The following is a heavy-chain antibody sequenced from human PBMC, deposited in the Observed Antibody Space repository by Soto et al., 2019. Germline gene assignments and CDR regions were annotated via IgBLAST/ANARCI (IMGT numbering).Heavy chain of an antibody. V-gene: IGHV4-31*03. J-gene: IGHJ6*02. D-gene: IGHD4-4*01. CDR2: IYYSGRT. CDR3: ARDTLYSPFRQYGMDV. Sequence: QVQLQESGPGLVKPSQTLSLTCTVSGDSISSGDYYCSWIRQLPGKGLEWIGYIYYSGRTSYHPSLKSRVSISVDTSKNQFSLRLTSVTAADTAVCYCARDTLYSPFRQYGMDVWGQGITVTVSS. CDR1: GDSISSGDYY.